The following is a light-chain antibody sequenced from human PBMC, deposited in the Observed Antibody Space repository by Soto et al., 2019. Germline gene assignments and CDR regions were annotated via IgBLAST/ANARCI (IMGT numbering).Light chain of an antibody. CDR1: QTINSN. Sequence: EIVMTQSPATLSVSPGERATLSCRASQTINSNLAWYQQRPGQAPSLLIDDASTRATGIPARFSGSGPGTDFTLTISSLQSEDFAVYYCQQYNDWPFTFGQGPKLEIQ. J-gene: IGKJ2*01. CDR3: QQYNDWPFT. V-gene: IGKV3-15*01. CDR2: DAS.